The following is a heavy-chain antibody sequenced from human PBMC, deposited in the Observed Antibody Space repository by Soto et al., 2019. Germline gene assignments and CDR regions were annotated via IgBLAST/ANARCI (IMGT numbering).Heavy chain of an antibody. D-gene: IGHD6-19*01. CDR2: ISGSGGST. Sequence: PLRVSWSASLFTFSSYARSWVRQTPVKWLEWVSAISGSGGSTYYADSVKGRFTISRDNSENTLYLQMNSLRAEDTAVYYCAKDKHSSGWYPSDYWGQGTLVTVSS. CDR1: LFTFSSYA. J-gene: IGHJ4*02. CDR3: AKDKHSSGWYPSDY. V-gene: IGHV3-23*01.